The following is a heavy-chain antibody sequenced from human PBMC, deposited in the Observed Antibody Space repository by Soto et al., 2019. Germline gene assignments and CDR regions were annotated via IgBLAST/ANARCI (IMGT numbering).Heavy chain of an antibody. Sequence: EVQLLESGGGLVQPGGSLRLSCAASGFTFSSYAMSWVRQAPGKGLEWVSTISGSGGGTYYAASVKGRFTISRDNSKNTLYVQRNSLRAEDTAVYYCAKVGVGVVVPNYFDYWGQGTLVTVSS. CDR3: AKVGVGVVVPNYFDY. D-gene: IGHD2-2*01. CDR1: GFTFSSYA. CDR2: ISGSGGGT. V-gene: IGHV3-23*01. J-gene: IGHJ4*02.